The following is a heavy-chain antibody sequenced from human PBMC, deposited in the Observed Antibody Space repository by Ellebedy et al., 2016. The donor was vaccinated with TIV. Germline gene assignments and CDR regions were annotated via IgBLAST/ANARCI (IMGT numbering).Heavy chain of an antibody. CDR3: GRHTGMYYFDY. D-gene: IGHD3-10*01. V-gene: IGHV4-59*08. Sequence: MPSETLSLTCSVSGGSISNYYWSWIRQPPGQGLEWIGYIYYSGSTNYNPSLKSRVTISVDTSKNQFSLKVSSVTAADTAVYYRGRHTGMYYFDYWGQGTLVTVSS. CDR1: GGSISNYY. J-gene: IGHJ4*02. CDR2: IYYSGST.